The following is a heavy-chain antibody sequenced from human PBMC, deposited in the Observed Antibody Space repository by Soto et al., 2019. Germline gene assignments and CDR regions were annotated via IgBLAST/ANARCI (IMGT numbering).Heavy chain of an antibody. CDR3: AKSRPLIGDYVWGSYRYTAYFDY. D-gene: IGHD3-16*02. J-gene: IGHJ4*02. CDR1: GFTFSSYA. V-gene: IGHV3-23*01. CDR2: ISGSGGST. Sequence: LRLSCAASGFTFSSYAMSWVRQAPGKGLEWVSAISGSGGSTYYADSVKGRFTISRDNSKNTLYLQMNSLRAEDTAVYYCAKSRPLIGDYVWGSYRYTAYFDYWGQGTLVTVSS.